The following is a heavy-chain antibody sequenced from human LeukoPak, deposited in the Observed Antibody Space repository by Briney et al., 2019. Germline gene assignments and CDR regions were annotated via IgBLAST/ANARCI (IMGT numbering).Heavy chain of an antibody. Sequence: GGSLRLSCAASGFTFSSYAMSWVRQAPGKGLEWVSAISGSGGSTYYADSVKGRFTISRDNSKNTLYLQMNSLRAEDTAVYYCARANYYGSGRAAFDIWGQGTMVTVSS. D-gene: IGHD3-10*01. V-gene: IGHV3-23*01. CDR2: ISGSGGST. J-gene: IGHJ3*02. CDR3: ARANYYGSGRAAFDI. CDR1: GFTFSSYA.